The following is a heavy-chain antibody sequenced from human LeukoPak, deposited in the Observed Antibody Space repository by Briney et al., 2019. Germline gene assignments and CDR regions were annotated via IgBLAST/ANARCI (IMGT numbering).Heavy chain of an antibody. CDR3: AKVRSPLYYYYAMDA. CDR1: GFTFSSYG. J-gene: IGHJ6*02. Sequence: PGRSLRLSCAASGFTFSSYGMYWVRQAPGKGLEWVAVILYDGSNQYYADSVKGRFTISRDNSKNTVDLQMNSLRGEDTAVYYCAKVRSPLYYYYAMDAWGQGTTVTVSS. V-gene: IGHV3-30*18. CDR2: ILYDGSNQ.